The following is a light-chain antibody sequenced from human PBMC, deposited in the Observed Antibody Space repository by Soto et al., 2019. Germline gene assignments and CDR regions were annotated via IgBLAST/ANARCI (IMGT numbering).Light chain of an antibody. CDR1: QGISSY. CDR2: AAS. V-gene: IGKV1-9*01. J-gene: IGKJ1*01. CDR3: QHYNSFSRT. Sequence: IQFTLSPAALSASVGDRVTITCRASQGISSYLAWYQQKPGKAPKLLIYAASSLQSGVPSRFSGSGSGTDFTLTITRLQPDDFATYYCQHYNSFSRTFGQGTKVDIK.